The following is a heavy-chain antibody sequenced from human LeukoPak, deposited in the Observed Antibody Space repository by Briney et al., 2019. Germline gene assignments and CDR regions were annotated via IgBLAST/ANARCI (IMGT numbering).Heavy chain of an antibody. Sequence: GRSLRLSCAAWGFTFSRFWMSCVRQAAGRGQEWVANIAQDGNDKIYVACEKARFTISRDNGENALYLQMNTLRPEDTAVYYCAGGSGWLIDDWGQGTLVTVSS. CDR1: GFTFSRFW. V-gene: IGHV3-7*01. D-gene: IGHD6-19*01. J-gene: IGHJ4*02. CDR2: IAQDGNDK. CDR3: AGGSGWLIDD.